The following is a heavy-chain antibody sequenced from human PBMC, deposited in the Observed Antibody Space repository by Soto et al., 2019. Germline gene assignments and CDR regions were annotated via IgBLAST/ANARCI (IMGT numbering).Heavy chain of an antibody. J-gene: IGHJ4*02. CDR1: GYTFTSYG. CDR3: ARDLLYDFWSGYDY. CDR2: ISAYNGNT. Sequence: ASVKVSCKASGYTFTSYGISWGRQAPGQGLEWMGWISAYNGNTNYAQKLQGRVTMTTDTSTSTAYMELRSLRSDDTAVYYCARDLLYDFWSGYDYWGQGTLVTVSS. D-gene: IGHD3-3*01. V-gene: IGHV1-18*01.